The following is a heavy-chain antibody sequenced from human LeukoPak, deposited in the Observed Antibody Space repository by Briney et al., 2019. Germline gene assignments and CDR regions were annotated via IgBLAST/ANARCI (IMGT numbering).Heavy chain of an antibody. V-gene: IGHV4-39*07. CDR2: IYYSGTT. Sequence: SETLSLTCTVSGGSISSNNYYWGWIRQPPGKGLEWIGSIYYSGTTFYRPSLITRATISLDTSKNQFSLKLRSVTAADTAVYYCPRAIPQRRTDTSGWYSNWFDPWGQGTLVTVSS. D-gene: IGHD6-19*01. CDR3: PRAIPQRRTDTSGWYSNWFDP. CDR1: GGSISSNNYY. J-gene: IGHJ5*02.